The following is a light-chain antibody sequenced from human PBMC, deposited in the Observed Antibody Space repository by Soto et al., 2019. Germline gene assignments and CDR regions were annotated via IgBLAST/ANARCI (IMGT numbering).Light chain of an antibody. J-gene: IGKJ1*01. CDR1: QSVSSN. V-gene: IGKV3-15*01. CDR3: QQYNNWPET. Sequence: EVMVSQSPATLSVSTGERATLSCRASQSVSSNLAWYQQKPGQAPRLLIYGASTRATDVPARFSGSGSGTEFTLTISSLQSEDFAVYYCQQYNNWPETFAQGTKVAIK. CDR2: GAS.